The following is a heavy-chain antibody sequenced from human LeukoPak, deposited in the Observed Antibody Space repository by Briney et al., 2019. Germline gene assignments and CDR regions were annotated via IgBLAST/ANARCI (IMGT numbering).Heavy chain of an antibody. CDR1: GFTFSDYC. J-gene: IGHJ5*02. Sequence: GGSLRLSCAASGFTFSDYCMSWIRQAPGKGLEWVSCISSSGSTIYYADSVKGRFTISRDNAKNSLYLQMNSLRAEDTAVYYCARDADYGESNWFDPWGQGTLVTVSS. CDR3: ARDADYGESNWFDP. CDR2: ISSSGSTI. V-gene: IGHV3-11*04. D-gene: IGHD3-10*01.